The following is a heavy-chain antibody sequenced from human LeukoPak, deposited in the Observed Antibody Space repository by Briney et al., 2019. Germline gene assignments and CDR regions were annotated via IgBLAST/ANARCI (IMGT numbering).Heavy chain of an antibody. CDR2: ISVSNGDT. Sequence: ASVKVSCKASGYTFTRSGVTWVRQAPGQGLEWMGWISVSNGDTKYAQKFQGRLTMTTDTSTNSAYMELRSLRSDDTAVYYCARLPYGANYFDPWCQGTLVTVSS. V-gene: IGHV1-18*04. CDR1: GYTFTRSG. D-gene: IGHD4-17*01. J-gene: IGHJ5*02. CDR3: ARLPYGANYFDP.